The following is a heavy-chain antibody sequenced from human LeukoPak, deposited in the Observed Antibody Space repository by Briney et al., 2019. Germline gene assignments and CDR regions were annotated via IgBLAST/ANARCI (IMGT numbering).Heavy chain of an antibody. CDR3: AIFGDFFGVVMGEADY. CDR2: ISGSGGST. J-gene: IGHJ4*02. V-gene: IGHV3-23*01. CDR1: GFTFSSYA. Sequence: PGGSLRLSCAASGFTFSSYAMSWVRQAPGKGLEWVSAISGSGGSTYYADSVKGRFTISRDNSKNTLYLQMNSLRAEDTAVYHCAIFGDFFGVVMGEADYWGQGTLVTVSS. D-gene: IGHD3-3*01.